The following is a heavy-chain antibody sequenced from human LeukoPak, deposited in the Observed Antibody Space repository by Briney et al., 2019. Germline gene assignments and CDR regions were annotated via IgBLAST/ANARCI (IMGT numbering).Heavy chain of an antibody. J-gene: IGHJ5*02. CDR2: IYSGGGT. CDR3: ARDPQRHHWFDP. CDR1: GFTVSSNC. V-gene: IGHV3-66*01. Sequence: GGSLRLSCAASGFTVSSNCMSWVRQAPGKGLEWVSVIYSGGGTYYADSVKGRFTISRDNSKNTVYLQMNNLRVEDTALYYCARDPQRHHWFDPWGQGTLVTVSS.